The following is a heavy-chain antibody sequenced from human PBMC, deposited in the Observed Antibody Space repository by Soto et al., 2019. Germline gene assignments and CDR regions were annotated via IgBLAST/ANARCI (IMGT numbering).Heavy chain of an antibody. D-gene: IGHD1-26*01. CDR3: ARDLSGTGLDI. CDR2: VYSTGGT. J-gene: IGHJ6*02. CDR1: GDSIGRFY. Sequence: SETLSLTCNVSGDSIGRFYWSWIRQSAEKGLEWIGRVYSTGGTAYNPALKGRVTISLDRSNNHVSLEMNSVTAADTAVYCCARDLSGTGLDIWGRGTRVTVSS. V-gene: IGHV4-4*07.